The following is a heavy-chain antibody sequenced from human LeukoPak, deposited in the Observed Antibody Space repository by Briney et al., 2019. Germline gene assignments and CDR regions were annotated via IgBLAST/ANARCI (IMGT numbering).Heavy chain of an antibody. D-gene: IGHD3-16*01. J-gene: IGHJ4*02. CDR3: ARGVGLTQGGAFDF. V-gene: IGHV4-38-2*02. Sequence: SETLSLTCTVSGYSISRGYSWGWIRQPPGKGLEWIGSIYHSGSANYNPSLKSRVTISVDTSKNQLSLKLTSVTAADTAVYYCARGVGLTQGGAFDFWGQGTLVTVSS. CDR1: GYSISRGYS. CDR2: IYHSGSA.